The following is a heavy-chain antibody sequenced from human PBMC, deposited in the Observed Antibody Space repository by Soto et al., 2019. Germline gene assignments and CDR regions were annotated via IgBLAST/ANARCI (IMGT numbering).Heavy chain of an antibody. Sequence: PGXSLRLSCVGSAPTVSNYGMHWVRQAPGKGLEWVALISYDGSEEYYADSVKGRFTLSRDNSKNNIYLEMNGLRPEDTAVYYCANSAGADRHQYKGMDAWGQGTTVTVSS. CDR2: ISYDGSEE. CDR1: APTVSNYG. CDR3: ANSAGADRHQYKGMDA. V-gene: IGHV3-30*18. D-gene: IGHD1-20*01. J-gene: IGHJ6*02.